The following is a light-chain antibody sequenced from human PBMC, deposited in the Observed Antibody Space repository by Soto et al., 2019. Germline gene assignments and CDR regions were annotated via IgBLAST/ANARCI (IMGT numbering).Light chain of an antibody. CDR3: TSYTSGTYV. CDR1: SSDVGTYNY. J-gene: IGLJ1*01. Sequence: QSPLTQPASVSGSPGQSITISCTGTSSDVGTYNYVSWYQQHPGKAPKLMIFEVSNRPSGVSNRFSGSKSGNTASLTISGLQAEDEADYYCTSYTSGTYVFGTGTKLTVL. CDR2: EVS. V-gene: IGLV2-14*01.